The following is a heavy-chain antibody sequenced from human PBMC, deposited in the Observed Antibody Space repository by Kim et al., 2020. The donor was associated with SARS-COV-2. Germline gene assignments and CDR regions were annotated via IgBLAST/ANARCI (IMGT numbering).Heavy chain of an antibody. D-gene: IGHD3-10*01. CDR3: ARGSRVGSGPNHYYYGMDV. CDR2: ISSSSSTI. J-gene: IGHJ6*02. V-gene: IGHV3-48*02. CDR1: GFTFSSYS. Sequence: GGSLRLSCAASGFTFSSYSMNWVRQAPGKGLEWVSYISSSSSTIYYADSVKGRFTISRDNAKNSLYLQMNSLRDEDTAVYYCARGSRVGSGPNHYYYGMDVWGQGTTVTVSS.